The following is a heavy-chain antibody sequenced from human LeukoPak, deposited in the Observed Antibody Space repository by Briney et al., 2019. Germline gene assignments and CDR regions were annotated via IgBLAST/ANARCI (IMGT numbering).Heavy chain of an antibody. CDR1: GFTFSSYS. J-gene: IGHJ4*02. CDR2: ISTSSSYI. V-gene: IGHV3-21*01. CDR3: ARDFNGDYVY. D-gene: IGHD4-17*01. Sequence: GGSLRLSCAASGFTFSSYSMNWVRQAPGKGLEWVSSISTSSSYIYYADSVKGRFTISRDNAKNSLYLQMNSLRAEDTAVYYCARDFNGDYVYWGQGTLVTVSS.